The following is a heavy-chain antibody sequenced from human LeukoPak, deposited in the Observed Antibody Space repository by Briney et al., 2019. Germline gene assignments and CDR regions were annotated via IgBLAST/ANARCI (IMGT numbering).Heavy chain of an antibody. D-gene: IGHD4-17*01. CDR2: IHYSGST. J-gene: IGHJ3*02. Sequence: SETLSLTCTVSGGSISSSSYYWGWIRQPPGKGLEWIGSIHYSGSTYYNPSLKSRVTISVDTSKNQFSLKLSSVTAADTAVYYCARLGDYDAFDIWGQGTMVTVSS. V-gene: IGHV4-39*07. CDR1: GGSISSSSYY. CDR3: ARLGDYDAFDI.